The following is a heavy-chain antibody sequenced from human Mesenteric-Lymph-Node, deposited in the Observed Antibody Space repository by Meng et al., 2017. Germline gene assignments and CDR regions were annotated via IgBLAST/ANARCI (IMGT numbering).Heavy chain of an antibody. V-gene: IGHV3-48*03. D-gene: IGHD3-16*01. CDR3: VRESAEGDSGMDV. J-gene: IGHJ6*02. CDR2: ISSSGSTI. CDR1: GFTFSSHE. Sequence: GESLKISCAASGFTFSSHEMNWVRQAPGKGLEWVAYISSSGSTIYYADSVKGRFTISREYAKSSLNLQMNSLRADDTAVYYCVRESAEGDSGMDVWGQGTTVTVSS.